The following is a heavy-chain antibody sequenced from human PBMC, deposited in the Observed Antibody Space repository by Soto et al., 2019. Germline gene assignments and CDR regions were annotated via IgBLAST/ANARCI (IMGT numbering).Heavy chain of an antibody. CDR3: AKVAPISSGWSYFDY. V-gene: IGHV3-30*18. Sequence: PGGSLRLSSEVSGFSVTANYMHWVRQAPGKGLEWVAVISYDGSNKYYADSVKGRFTISRDNSKSTLYLQMNSLRAEDTAVYYCAKVAPISSGWSYFDYWGQGTLVTVSS. J-gene: IGHJ4*02. CDR1: GFSVTANY. CDR2: ISYDGSNK. D-gene: IGHD6-19*01.